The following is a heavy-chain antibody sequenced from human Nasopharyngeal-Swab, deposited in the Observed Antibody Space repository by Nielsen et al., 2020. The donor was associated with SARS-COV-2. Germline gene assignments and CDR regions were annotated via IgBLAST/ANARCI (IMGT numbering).Heavy chain of an antibody. CDR2: ISSYSTDI. Sequence: GSLRLSCAASGFLFSTYGMNWVRQAPGKGLEWVSSISSYSTDINYADSLRGRFTISRDNAKNSLYLQMNSLRAEDTAVYYCARGSTMNGYYGMDVWGQGTTVTVSS. D-gene: IGHD3-22*01. J-gene: IGHJ6*02. CDR1: GFLFSTYG. V-gene: IGHV3-21*01. CDR3: ARGSTMNGYYGMDV.